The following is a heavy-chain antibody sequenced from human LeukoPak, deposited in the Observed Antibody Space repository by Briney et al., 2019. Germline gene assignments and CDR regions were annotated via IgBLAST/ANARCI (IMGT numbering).Heavy chain of an antibody. V-gene: IGHV4-4*07. CDR3: ARDRRITMVRGALGWFDP. Sequence: SETLSLTCTVSGGSISSYYRSWIRQPAGKGLEWIGRIYTSGSTNYNPSLKSRVTMSVDTSKNQFSLKLSSVTAADTAVYYCARDRRITMVRGALGWFDPWGQGTLVTVSS. J-gene: IGHJ5*02. CDR1: GGSISSYY. D-gene: IGHD3-10*01. CDR2: IYTSGST.